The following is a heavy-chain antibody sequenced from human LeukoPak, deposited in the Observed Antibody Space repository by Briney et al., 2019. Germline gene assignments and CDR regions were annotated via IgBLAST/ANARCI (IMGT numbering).Heavy chain of an antibody. V-gene: IGHV3-74*01. CDR3: ARDEVGAPPIDY. Sequence: GGSLRLSCEASGFDFSSHWMHWVRQAPGKGLVWISNIRGDGSLLGYADSVKGRFTVSRDNAKNTLFLHLTSLRAEDTAVYYCARDEVGAPPIDYWGQGALVTVSS. D-gene: IGHD1-26*01. J-gene: IGHJ4*02. CDR1: GFDFSSHW. CDR2: IRGDGSLL.